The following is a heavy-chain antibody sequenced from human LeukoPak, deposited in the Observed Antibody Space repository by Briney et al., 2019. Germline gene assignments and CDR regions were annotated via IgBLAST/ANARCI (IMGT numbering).Heavy chain of an antibody. Sequence: ASVKVSCKASGHTFTSYGISWVRQAPGQGLEWMGWISAYNGNTNYAQKLQGRVTMTTDTSTSTAYMELRSLRSDDTAVYYCARQPTILYGAARPIRDDCSSTSCTNDYYMDVWGKGTTVTVSS. CDR3: ARQPTILYGAARPIRDDCSSTSCTNDYYMDV. CDR1: GHTFTSYG. D-gene: IGHD2-2*01. V-gene: IGHV1-18*01. CDR2: ISAYNGNT. J-gene: IGHJ6*03.